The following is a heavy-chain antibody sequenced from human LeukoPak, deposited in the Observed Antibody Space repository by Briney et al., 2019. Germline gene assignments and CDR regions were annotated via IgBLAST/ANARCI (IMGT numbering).Heavy chain of an antibody. Sequence: PGGSLRLSCAASGFTFSSYWMHWVRQAPGKGLVWVSRINSDGSSTSYADSVKGRFTISRDNAKNTLYPQMNSLRAEDTAVYYCARDTGERGVPTYYYYYYMDVWGKGTTVAVSS. CDR2: INSDGSST. V-gene: IGHV3-74*01. CDR3: ARDTGERGVPTYYYYYYMDV. D-gene: IGHD3-10*01. J-gene: IGHJ6*03. CDR1: GFTFSSYW.